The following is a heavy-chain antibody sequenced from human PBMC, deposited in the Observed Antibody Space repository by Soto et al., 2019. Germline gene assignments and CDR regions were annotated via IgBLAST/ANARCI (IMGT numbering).Heavy chain of an antibody. CDR3: ARSDRNHYLDSCGYLDS. V-gene: IGHV1-2*02. J-gene: IGHJ4*02. CDR1: GYTFTDYY. Sequence: QVQLVQSGAEVKKPGASVKVSCKTSGYTFTDYYIHWVRQAPGQGLECLGWIDPNSGGTNYAQKFQGRVTMTRDTSITAVYMELTGLRSDDTAVYFCARSDRNHYLDSCGYLDSWGQGTLVTVSS. D-gene: IGHD3-22*01. CDR2: IDPNSGGT.